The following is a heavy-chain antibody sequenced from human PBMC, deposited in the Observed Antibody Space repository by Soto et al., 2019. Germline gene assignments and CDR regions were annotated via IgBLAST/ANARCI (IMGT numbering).Heavy chain of an antibody. D-gene: IGHD3-9*01. CDR2: INAGNGKT. J-gene: IGHJ4*02. CDR1: GFTFTDYA. Sequence: QVQLVQYGAEEKKPGASVKVSCKASGFTFTDYAIHWVRQAPGQGLEWMGWINAGNGKTKYSQNFQGRFTITRDTSASPTYLDVSSLRSEDTAVYFCARGILTGYYFDYWGQGALVTVSS. V-gene: IGHV1-3*05. CDR3: ARGILTGYYFDY.